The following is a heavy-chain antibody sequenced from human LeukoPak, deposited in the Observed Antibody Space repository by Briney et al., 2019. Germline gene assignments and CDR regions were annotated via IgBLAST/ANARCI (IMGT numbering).Heavy chain of an antibody. V-gene: IGHV4-39*07. CDR1: GGSISSSSYY. CDR3: ARLRRYPYVLRYFDVATYYYYYYMDV. J-gene: IGHJ6*03. Sequence: SETLSLTCTVSGGSISSSSYYWGWIRQPPGKGLEWIGSIYYSGSTYYNPSLKSRVTISVDTSKNQFSLKLSSVTAADTAVYYCARLRRYPYVLRYFDVATYYYYYYMDVWGKGTTVTVSS. CDR2: IYYSGST. D-gene: IGHD3-9*01.